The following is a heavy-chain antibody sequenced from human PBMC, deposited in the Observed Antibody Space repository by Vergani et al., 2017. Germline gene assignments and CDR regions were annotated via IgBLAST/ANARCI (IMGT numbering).Heavy chain of an antibody. CDR3: ARGSVVAATGPRWFDP. J-gene: IGHJ5*02. CDR1: GYTFTSYD. V-gene: IGHV1-2*02. Sequence: QVQLVQSGAEVKKPGASVKVSCKASGYTFTSYDINWVRQATGQGLEWMGWINPNSGGTNYAQKFQGRVTMTRDTSISTAYMELSRLRSDDTAVYYCARGSVVAATGPRWFDPWGQGTLVTVSS. CDR2: INPNSGGT. D-gene: IGHD2-15*01.